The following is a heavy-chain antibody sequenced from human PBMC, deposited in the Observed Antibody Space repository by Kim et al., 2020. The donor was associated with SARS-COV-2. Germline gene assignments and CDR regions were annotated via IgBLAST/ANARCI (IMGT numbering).Heavy chain of an antibody. CDR2: IGTAGDS. CDR3: ARMYYYGSETSFDL. J-gene: IGHJ2*01. Sequence: GGSLRLSCAASGFTFSSYAMHWVRQATGKGLEWVSPIGTAGDSYYPGSVKGRLNIFRKNAKNSLYLQMNNLRAGDTAVYYCARMYYYGSETSFDLWGRGTLVTVSS. V-gene: IGHV3-13*01. D-gene: IGHD3-10*01. CDR1: GFTFSSYA.